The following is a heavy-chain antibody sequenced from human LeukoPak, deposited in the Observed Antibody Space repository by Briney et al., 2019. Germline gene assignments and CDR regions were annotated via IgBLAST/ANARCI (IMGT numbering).Heavy chain of an antibody. J-gene: IGHJ4*02. Sequence: GGSLRLSCAASGFTFSSYSMNCVRQAPGKGLEWVSSISSSSSYIYYADSVKGRFTISRDNAKKSLYMQMNSLRAEDTDVYYCARPGGNIFDYWGQGTLVTVSS. V-gene: IGHV3-21*01. CDR3: ARPGGNIFDY. D-gene: IGHD1/OR15-1a*01. CDR2: ISSSSSYI. CDR1: GFTFSSYS.